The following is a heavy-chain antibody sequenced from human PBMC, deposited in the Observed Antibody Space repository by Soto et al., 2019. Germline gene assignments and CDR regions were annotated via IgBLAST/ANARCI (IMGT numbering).Heavy chain of an antibody. CDR1: GFTFSSYE. CDR2: ISSSGSTI. J-gene: IGHJ6*02. Sequence: PGGSLRLSCAASGFTFSSYEMNWVRQAPGKGLEWVSYISSSGSTIYYADSVKGRLTISRDNAKNSLYLQMNSLRAEDTAVYYCARDQAVGATTDYYYYGMDVWGQGTTVTVSS. D-gene: IGHD1-26*01. CDR3: ARDQAVGATTDYYYYGMDV. V-gene: IGHV3-48*03.